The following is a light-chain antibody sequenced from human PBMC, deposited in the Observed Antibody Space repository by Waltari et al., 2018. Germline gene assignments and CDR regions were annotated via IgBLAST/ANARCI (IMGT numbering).Light chain of an antibody. CDR3: YSTDSGGDHRGV. J-gene: IGLJ3*02. CDR2: EDN. CDR1: ALPRKH. V-gene: IGLV3-10*01. Sequence: SYELTQPPAVSVSPGQTARITCSGSALPRKHAYWYHQKSGQVPLLVIYEDNRRPSGIPERFSGSSSGTKATLTITGAQADDEGDYYCYSTDSGGDHRGVFGGGTGLTVL.